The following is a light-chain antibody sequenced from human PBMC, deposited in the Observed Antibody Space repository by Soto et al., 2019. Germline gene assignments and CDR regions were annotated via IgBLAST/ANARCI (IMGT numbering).Light chain of an antibody. J-gene: IGLJ2*01. CDR2: EVS. CDR1: SSDVADYKY. CDR3: SSYTSGSTPYVV. Sequence: QSALTQPASVSGSPGLSITISCTGTSSDVADYKYVSWYQQHPGKAPKLMIYEVSDRPSGVSYRFSGSKSGNTASLTISGLQAEDEADYYCSSYTSGSTPYVVFGGGTKLTVL. V-gene: IGLV2-14*01.